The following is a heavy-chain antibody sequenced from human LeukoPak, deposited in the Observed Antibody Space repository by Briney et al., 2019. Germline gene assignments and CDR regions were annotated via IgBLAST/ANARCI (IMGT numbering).Heavy chain of an antibody. CDR1: GVSFSGYY. D-gene: IGHD1-26*01. Sequence: SETLSLTCAVYGVSFSGYYWSWIRQPPGKGLEWIGEINHSGSTNYNPSLKSRVTISVDTSKNQFSLKLSSVTAADTAVYYCARGSGGTIDYWGQGTLVTVSS. J-gene: IGHJ4*02. CDR2: INHSGST. V-gene: IGHV4-34*01. CDR3: ARGSGGTIDY.